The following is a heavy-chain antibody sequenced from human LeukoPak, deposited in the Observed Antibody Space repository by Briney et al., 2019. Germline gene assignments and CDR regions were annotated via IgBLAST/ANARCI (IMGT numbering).Heavy chain of an antibody. CDR3: ARLSTSSSRFSDY. Sequence: GGSLRLACAASGFTFSSYAMSWVRQAPGKGLEWASAISISGENTYYADSVKGRFTISRDTSRNTLYLQMHSLRAEDTAVYYCARLSTSSSRFSDYWGQGTLVTVSS. CDR2: ISISGENT. V-gene: IGHV3-23*01. D-gene: IGHD6-6*01. CDR1: GFTFSSYA. J-gene: IGHJ4*02.